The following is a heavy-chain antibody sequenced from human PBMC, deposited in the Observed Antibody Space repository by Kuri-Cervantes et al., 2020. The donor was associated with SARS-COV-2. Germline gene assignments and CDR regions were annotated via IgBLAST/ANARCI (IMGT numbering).Heavy chain of an antibody. CDR3: VRGIVGPGYGITGSYLDS. V-gene: IGHV3-23*01. J-gene: IGHJ4*02. D-gene: IGHD1-20*01. CDR2: ISDSGGST. CDR1: GFTFSGYA. Sequence: GESLKISCAASGFTFSGYAMSWVRQAPGKGLEWVSAISDSGGSTYYADSVKGRFTISRDNSKNTLYLQMNTLRAEDTAVYYCVRGIVGPGYGITGSYLDSWGQGVLVTVSS.